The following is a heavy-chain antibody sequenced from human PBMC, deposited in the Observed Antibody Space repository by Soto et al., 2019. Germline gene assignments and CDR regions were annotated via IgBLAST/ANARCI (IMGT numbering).Heavy chain of an antibody. CDR2: IKTDGSVT. D-gene: IGHD3-22*01. J-gene: IGHJ4*02. CDR1: GFTFSTYW. Sequence: EVQLVESGGGLVQPGGSLRLSCAASGFTFSTYWMHWVRQAPGKGLVWVARIKTDGSVTYYVDSVEGRFTISRDNAKNKLYLQMNSLRAEDTAVYYCVRGDGDYYDGNGYLGRHWGQGTLVTVSS. CDR3: VRGDGDYYDGNGYLGRH. V-gene: IGHV3-74*01.